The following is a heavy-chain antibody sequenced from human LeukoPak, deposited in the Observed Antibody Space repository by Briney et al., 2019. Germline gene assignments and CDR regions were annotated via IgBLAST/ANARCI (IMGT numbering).Heavy chain of an antibody. CDR2: IYPGDSDT. D-gene: IGHD1-1*01. Sequence: GESLKTSCKGSGYSFTSYWIGWVRQMPGKGLEWMGIIYPGDSDTRYSPSFQGQVTISADKSISTAYLQWSSLKASDTAMYYCASSLIRYNWNDGSDAFDIWGQGTMVTVSS. CDR3: ASSLIRYNWNDGSDAFDI. J-gene: IGHJ3*02. V-gene: IGHV5-51*01. CDR1: GYSFTSYW.